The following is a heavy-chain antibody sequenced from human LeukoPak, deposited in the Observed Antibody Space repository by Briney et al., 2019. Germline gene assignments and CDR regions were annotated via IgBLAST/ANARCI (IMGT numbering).Heavy chain of an antibody. Sequence: ASVKVSCKASGYTFTSYDINWVRQTTGQGLEWMGWMNPNSGNTGYAQKFQGRVTMTRSTSITTAYMELSSLRSEDTAVYYCAVAAPFYYYYHMDVWGKGTTVTASS. CDR3: AVAAPFYYYYHMDV. V-gene: IGHV1-8*01. D-gene: IGHD2-15*01. CDR1: GYTFTSYD. CDR2: MNPNSGNT. J-gene: IGHJ6*03.